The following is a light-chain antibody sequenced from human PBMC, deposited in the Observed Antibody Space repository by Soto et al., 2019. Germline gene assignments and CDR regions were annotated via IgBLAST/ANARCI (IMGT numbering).Light chain of an antibody. Sequence: SVLTQPASVSGSPGQSITISCTGTGSDVGGYNYVSWYQQHPGKAPKLMIYDVSNRPSGVSNRFSGSKSGNTASLTISGLQAEDEADYYCSSYTSSSTLGVFGTGTQLTVL. CDR1: GSDVGGYNY. J-gene: IGLJ1*01. CDR3: SSYTSSSTLGV. CDR2: DVS. V-gene: IGLV2-14*01.